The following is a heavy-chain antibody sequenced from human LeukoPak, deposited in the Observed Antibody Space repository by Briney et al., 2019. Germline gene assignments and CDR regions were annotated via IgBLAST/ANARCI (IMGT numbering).Heavy chain of an antibody. CDR3: ARERIVVTLDAFDI. V-gene: IGHV4-59*01. Sequence: SETLSLTCTVSGGSISSYYWSWIRQPPGKGLEWIGYIYYSGTTNYNPSLKSRVTISVDTSKKQFSLKLSSVTAADTAVYYCARERIVVTLDAFDIWGQGTMVTVSS. CDR1: GGSISSYY. CDR2: IYYSGTT. J-gene: IGHJ3*02. D-gene: IGHD3-22*01.